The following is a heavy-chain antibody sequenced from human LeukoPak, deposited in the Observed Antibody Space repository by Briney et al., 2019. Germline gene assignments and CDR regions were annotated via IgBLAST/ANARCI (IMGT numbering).Heavy chain of an antibody. V-gene: IGHV1-69*13. CDR3: AREGLVVVPAAPGSYYGMDV. J-gene: IGHJ6*04. Sequence: ASVKLSCKASGGTFSSYAISWVRQAPGQGLEWMGGIIPIFGTANYAQKFQGRVTITADESTSTAYMELSSLRSEDTAVYYCAREGLVVVPAAPGSYYGMDVWGKGTTVTVSS. CDR2: IIPIFGTA. D-gene: IGHD2-2*01. CDR1: GGTFSSYA.